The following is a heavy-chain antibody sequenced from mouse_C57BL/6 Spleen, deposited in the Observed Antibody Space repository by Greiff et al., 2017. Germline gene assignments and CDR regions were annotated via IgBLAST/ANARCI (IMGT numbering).Heavy chain of an antibody. CDR3: ARDSYYGSLAWFAY. CDR1: GFTFSSYA. D-gene: IGHD1-1*01. V-gene: IGHV5-4*01. Sequence: EVKLMESGGGLVKPGGSLKLSCAASGFTFSSYAMSWVRQTPEKRLEWVATISDGGSYTYYPDNVKGRFTISRDNAKNNLYLQMSHLKSEDTAMYYCARDSYYGSLAWFAYWGQGTLVTVSA. CDR2: ISDGGSYT. J-gene: IGHJ3*01.